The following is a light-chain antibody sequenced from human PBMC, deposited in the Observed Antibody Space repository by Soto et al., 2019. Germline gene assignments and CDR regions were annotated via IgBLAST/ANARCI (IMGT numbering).Light chain of an antibody. J-gene: IGLJ2*01. V-gene: IGLV2-18*02. CDR2: EVS. CDR1: SSDVGYYNR. Sequence: QSALTQPPSVSGSPGQSVTISCTGTSSDVGYYNRVSWYQQPPGTAPKLMVFEVSNRPSGVPDRFSGSKSGNTASLTISGLQAEDEADYYCSSYTTISTLVFGGGTQLTVL. CDR3: SSYTTISTLV.